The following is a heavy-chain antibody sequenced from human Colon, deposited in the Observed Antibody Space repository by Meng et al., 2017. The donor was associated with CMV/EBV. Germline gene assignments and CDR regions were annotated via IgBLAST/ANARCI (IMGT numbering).Heavy chain of an antibody. D-gene: IGHD3-10*01. V-gene: IGHV1-18*01. CDR2: IATFKDDT. CDR3: AAAWKFAGSPLDY. J-gene: IGHJ4*02. Sequence: CEASGDTFTNYVINWVRQAPGQGLEWMGWIATFKDDTRSAQKFQGRVTMTTDTSTSTAYMELRNLRPDDTAIYYCAAAWKFAGSPLDYWGQGTLVTVSS. CDR1: GDTFTNYV.